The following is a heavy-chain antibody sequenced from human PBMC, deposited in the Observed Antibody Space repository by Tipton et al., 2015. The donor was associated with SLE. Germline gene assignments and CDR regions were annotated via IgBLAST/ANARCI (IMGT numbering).Heavy chain of an antibody. CDR1: GGSISSSNSY. Sequence: TLSLTCTVSGGSISSSNSYWNWIRQPAGKGLEWIGRLHSSGSVTYNPSLKSRLTISVDTPKNQFSLRLVSVTAADTAVYFCARDPWGEFSSSRAFDLWGQGTLVIVSS. CDR2: LHSSGSV. V-gene: IGHV4-61*02. CDR3: ARDPWGEFSSSRAFDL. J-gene: IGHJ3*01. D-gene: IGHD6-6*01.